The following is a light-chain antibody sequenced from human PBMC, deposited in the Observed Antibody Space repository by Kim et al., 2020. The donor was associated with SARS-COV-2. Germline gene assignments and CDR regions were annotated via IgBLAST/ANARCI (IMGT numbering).Light chain of an antibody. CDR1: KSISDW. CDR3: QHYIRYPYT. Sequence: SASVGDRVTITCRASKSISDWLAWYQQKPGKAPNLLIYKASSLESGVPSRFSASGSGTEFTLTINSLQPDDFATYYCQHYIRYPYTFGQGTKLEI. V-gene: IGKV1-5*03. J-gene: IGKJ2*01. CDR2: KAS.